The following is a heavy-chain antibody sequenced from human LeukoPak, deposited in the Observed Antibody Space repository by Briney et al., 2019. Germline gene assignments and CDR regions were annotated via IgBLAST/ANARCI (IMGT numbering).Heavy chain of an antibody. CDR2: MSRGGTYL. V-gene: IGHV3-21*04. CDR1: GFTFSSYA. D-gene: IGHD2-15*01. Sequence: GGSLRLSCTASGFTFSSYAMSWVRQAPGKGLEWASSMSRGGTYLYYADSVRGRFTISRDNAKNSLYLVMKSLRAEDTATYFCARDRPTGASRLFVVQWGQGTLVSVSS. CDR3: ARDRPTGASRLFVVQ. J-gene: IGHJ4*02.